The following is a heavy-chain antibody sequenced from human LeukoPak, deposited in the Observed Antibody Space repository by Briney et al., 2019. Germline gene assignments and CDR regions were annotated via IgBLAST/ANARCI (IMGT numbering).Heavy chain of an antibody. V-gene: IGHV3-48*02. J-gene: IGHJ6*02. CDR3: TRRAEGATIENYYGMDV. D-gene: IGHD5-24*01. CDR2: ISSSSSTI. CDR1: GSTFSSYS. Sequence: GGSLRLSCAASGSTFSSYSMNWVRQAPGKGLEWVSYISSSSSTIYYADSVKGRFTISRDNAKSSLYLQMNSLRDEDTAVYYCTRRAEGATIENYYGMDVWGQGTTVTVSS.